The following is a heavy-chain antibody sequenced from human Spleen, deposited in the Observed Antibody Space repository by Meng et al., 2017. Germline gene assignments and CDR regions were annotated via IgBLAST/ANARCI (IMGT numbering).Heavy chain of an antibody. CDR3: TWDDKAVSDY. D-gene: IGHD1-26*01. J-gene: IGHJ4*02. CDR1: GFYFSNVW. Sequence: LVESGGDLVKPGGSRRLSCAASGFYFSNVWMSWVRQAPGKGLEWAGRIKSNTDGGTAEYAAPVTGRFTISRDDSKSTLYLQMSGLRIDDTGVYYCTWDDKAVSDYWGQGTLVTVPS. V-gene: IGHV3-15*01. CDR2: IKSNTDGGTA.